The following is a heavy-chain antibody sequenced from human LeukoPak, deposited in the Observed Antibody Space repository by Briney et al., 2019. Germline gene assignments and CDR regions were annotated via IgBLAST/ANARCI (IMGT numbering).Heavy chain of an antibody. J-gene: IGHJ4*02. D-gene: IGHD5-18*01. CDR1: GGSISSYY. V-gene: IGHV4-59*01. CDR2: IYYSGST. CDR3: ARGSRGCSYGYDY. Sequence: PSETLSLTCTVSGGSISSYYWSWIRQPPGKGLEWIGYIYYSGSTNYNPSLKSRVTISVDTSKNQFSLKLSSVTAADTAVYYCARGSRGCSYGYDYWGQGTLVTVSS.